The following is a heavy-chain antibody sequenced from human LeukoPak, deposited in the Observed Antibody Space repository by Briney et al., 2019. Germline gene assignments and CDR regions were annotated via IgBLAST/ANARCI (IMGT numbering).Heavy chain of an antibody. J-gene: IGHJ4*02. V-gene: IGHV1-8*01. CDR1: GYTFTSYD. CDR2: MNPNSGNT. D-gene: IGHD3-22*01. CDR3: ARGFRSDSSGRKFDY. Sequence: ASVKVSCKASGYTFTSYDINWVRQATGQGPEWMGWMNPNSGNTGYAQKFQGRLTMTRNTSISTAYMELSSLSSEDTAMYYCARGFRSDSSGRKFDYWGQGALVTVSS.